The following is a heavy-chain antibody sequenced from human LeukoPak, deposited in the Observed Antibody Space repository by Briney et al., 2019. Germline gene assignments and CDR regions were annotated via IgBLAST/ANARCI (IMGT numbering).Heavy chain of an antibody. CDR1: GGTFSSYA. CDR3: ARDPIVGATTA. V-gene: IGHV1-69*04. Sequence: SVKVSCKASGGTFSSYAISWVRQAPGQGLEWMGRIIPILGIANYAQKFQGRVTITADKSTSTAYMELSSLRSEDTAVYYCARDPIVGATTAWGQGTLVTVSS. J-gene: IGHJ4*02. CDR2: IIPILGIA. D-gene: IGHD1-26*01.